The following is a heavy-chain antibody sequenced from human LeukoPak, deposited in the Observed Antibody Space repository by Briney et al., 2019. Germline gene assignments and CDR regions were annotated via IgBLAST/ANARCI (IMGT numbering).Heavy chain of an antibody. CDR1: GGPFSGYY. CDR2: INHSGST. D-gene: IGHD2-2*02. Sequence: SDTLSLICAVYGGPFSGYYWSWIRQPPGKGLEWIGEINHSGSTNYNPSLKSRVTISVDTSKNQFSLKLSSVTAADTAVYYCARIEVPAAILDYWGQGTLVTVSS. V-gene: IGHV4-34*01. J-gene: IGHJ4*02. CDR3: ARIEVPAAILDY.